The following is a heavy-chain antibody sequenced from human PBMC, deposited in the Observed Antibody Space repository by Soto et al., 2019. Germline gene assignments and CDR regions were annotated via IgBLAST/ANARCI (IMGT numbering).Heavy chain of an antibody. CDR3: ASISRLYMVGAPRPYDAFDI. J-gene: IGHJ3*02. CDR2: MNPNDGNT. D-gene: IGHD1-26*01. CDR1: GYTFTSYD. V-gene: IGHV1-8*01. Sequence: QVQLVQSGAEVKKPGASVKVSCKASGYTFTSYDINWVRQATGQGLEWMGWMNPNDGNTGYAQKFQGRVTMARNTSISTAYMELSSVRSEDTAVYYCASISRLYMVGAPRPYDAFDIWGQGTIVTVSS.